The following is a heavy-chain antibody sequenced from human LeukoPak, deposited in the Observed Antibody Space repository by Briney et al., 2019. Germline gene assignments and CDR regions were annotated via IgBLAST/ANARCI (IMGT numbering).Heavy chain of an antibody. CDR2: IIPIFGTA. D-gene: IGHD3-10*01. J-gene: IGHJ5*02. CDR1: GGTFSSYA. V-gene: IGHV1-69*13. CDR3: ARDRDYYGSGSYYNVFPAGP. Sequence: SVKVSCKASGGTFSSYAISWVRQAPGQGLEWMGGIIPIFGTANYAQKFQGRVTITADESTSTAYMELSRLRSEDTAVYYCARDRDYYGSGSYYNVFPAGPWGQGTLVTVSS.